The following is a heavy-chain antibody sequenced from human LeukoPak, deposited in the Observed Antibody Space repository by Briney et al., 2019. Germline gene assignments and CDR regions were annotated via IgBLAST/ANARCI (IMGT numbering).Heavy chain of an antibody. V-gene: IGHV3-23*01. CDR2: ISGSGGST. J-gene: IGHJ3*02. CDR1: GFTVSSNY. Sequence: GGSLRLSCAASGFTVSSNYMSWVRQAPGKGLEWVSAISGSGGSTYYADSVKGRFTISRDNSKNTLYLQMNSLRAEDTAVYYCARAYSSSWYDAFDIWGQGTMVTVSS. D-gene: IGHD6-13*01. CDR3: ARAYSSSWYDAFDI.